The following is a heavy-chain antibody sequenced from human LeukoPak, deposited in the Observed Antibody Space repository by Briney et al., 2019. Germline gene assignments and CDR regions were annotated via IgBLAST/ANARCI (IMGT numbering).Heavy chain of an antibody. J-gene: IGHJ4*02. D-gene: IGHD3-10*01. CDR3: ARSRITMVRGVDTPGY. CDR2: INPNSGGT. Sequence: ASVKVSCKASGYTFTGYYMHGVRQAPGQGLEWMGWINPNSGGTNYAQKFQGRVTMTRDTSISTAYMELSRLRSDDTAVYYCARSRITMVRGVDTPGYWGQGTLVTVSS. V-gene: IGHV1-2*02. CDR1: GYTFTGYY.